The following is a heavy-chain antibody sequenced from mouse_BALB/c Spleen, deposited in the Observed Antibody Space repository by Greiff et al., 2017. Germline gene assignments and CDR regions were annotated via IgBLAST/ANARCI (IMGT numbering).Heavy chain of an antibody. Sequence: VQLKQSGPGLVKPSQSLSLTCSVTGYSITSGYYWNWIRQFPGNKLEWMGYISYDGSNNYNPSLKNRISITRDTSKNQFFLKLNSVTTEDTATYYCARVKNYRYLYYFDYWGQGTTLTVSS. D-gene: IGHD2-14*01. V-gene: IGHV3-6*02. CDR2: ISYDGSN. J-gene: IGHJ2*01. CDR3: ARVKNYRYLYYFDY. CDR1: GYSITSGYY.